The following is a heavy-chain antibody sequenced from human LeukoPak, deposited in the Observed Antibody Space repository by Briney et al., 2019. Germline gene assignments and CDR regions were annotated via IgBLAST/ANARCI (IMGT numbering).Heavy chain of an antibody. D-gene: IGHD1-26*01. CDR2: INPNSGGI. V-gene: IGHV1-2*02. Sequence: ASVKVSCKASGYTFTGYYMHWVRQAPGQGVGWMGWINPNSGGINYAQKFQGRVTMTRDTSISTAYMELSRLRSDDTAVYYCARAPYSGRGFDPWGQGTLVTVSS. J-gene: IGHJ5*02. CDR3: ARAPYSGRGFDP. CDR1: GYTFTGYY.